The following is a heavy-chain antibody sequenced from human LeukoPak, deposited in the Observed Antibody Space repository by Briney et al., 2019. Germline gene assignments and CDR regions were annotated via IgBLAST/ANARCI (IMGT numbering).Heavy chain of an antibody. D-gene: IGHD2-21*02. V-gene: IGHV4-34*01. J-gene: IGHJ3*02. CDR3: ARFSRITWGDWGDAFDI. CDR1: SGSFSDYF. Sequence: SETLSLTCSVYSGSFSDYFWSWNRQSPGKGLEWIGEIDDGGNTNYNPSLMSRVIVSMEKSKKQFSLVMRSVAAADTAVYYCARFSRITWGDWGDAFDIWGQGTTVIVSS. CDR2: IDDGGNT.